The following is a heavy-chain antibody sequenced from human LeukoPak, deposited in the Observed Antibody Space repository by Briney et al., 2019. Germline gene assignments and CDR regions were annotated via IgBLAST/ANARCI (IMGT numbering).Heavy chain of an antibody. V-gene: IGHV1-18*01. Sequence: ASVKVSCKASGYTFTSYGISWVRQAPGQGLEWMGWISAYNGNTNYAQKLQGRVTMTTDTSTSTAYMELRSLRSDDTAVYYCARDRYDSSTEYFQHWGQGTLVTVSS. D-gene: IGHD3-22*01. J-gene: IGHJ1*01. CDR3: ARDRYDSSTEYFQH. CDR1: GYTFTSYG. CDR2: ISAYNGNT.